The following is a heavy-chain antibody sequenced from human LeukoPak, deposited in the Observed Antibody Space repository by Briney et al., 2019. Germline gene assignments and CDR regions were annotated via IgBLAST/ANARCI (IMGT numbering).Heavy chain of an antibody. V-gene: IGHV1-69*04. CDR3: ARREVAGTSGPEYYFDY. J-gene: IGHJ4*02. D-gene: IGHD6-19*01. Sequence: WASVKVSCKASGGTFSSYAISWVRQAPGQGLEWMGRIIPILGIANYAQKFQGRVTITADKSTSTAHMELSSLRSEDTAVYYCARREVAGTSGPEYYFDYWGQGTLGTVSS. CDR1: GGTFSSYA. CDR2: IIPILGIA.